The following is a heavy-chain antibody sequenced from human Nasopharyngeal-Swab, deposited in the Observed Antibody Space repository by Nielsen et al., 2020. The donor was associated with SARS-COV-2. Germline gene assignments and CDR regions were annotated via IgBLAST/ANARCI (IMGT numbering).Heavy chain of an antibody. J-gene: IGHJ4*02. D-gene: IGHD6-19*01. CDR3: ARDSSSGWYRPFAY. Sequence: GESLKISCAASGFTFTTYWMTWVRQAPGKGLEWVANIKEDGSEKNYVDSVKGRFTISRDNAKNSLYLQMNSLRAEDTAVYYCARDSSSGWYRPFAYWGQGTLVTVSS. CDR1: GFTFTTYW. V-gene: IGHV3-7*03. CDR2: IKEDGSEK.